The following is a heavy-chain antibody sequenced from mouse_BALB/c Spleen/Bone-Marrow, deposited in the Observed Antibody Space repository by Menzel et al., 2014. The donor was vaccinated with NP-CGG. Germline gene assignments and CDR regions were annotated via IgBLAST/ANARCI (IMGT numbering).Heavy chain of an antibody. CDR2: IDPSTGYT. CDR1: GYTFTNYW. CDR3: ARGGIYDGYSY. J-gene: IGHJ3*01. D-gene: IGHD2-3*01. V-gene: IGHV1-7*01. Sequence: VQLQQSGAELAKPRASVKMSCKASGYTFTNYWMHWVRQRPGQGLEWIGYIDPSTGYTEYNQKFKDKATLTADKSSGTAYMQLSSLTSEDSAVYYCARGGIYDGYSYWGQGTLVTVSA.